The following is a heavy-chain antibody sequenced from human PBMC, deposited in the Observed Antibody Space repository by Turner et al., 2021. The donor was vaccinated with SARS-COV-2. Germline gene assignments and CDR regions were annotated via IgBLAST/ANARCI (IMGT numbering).Heavy chain of an antibody. D-gene: IGHD5-12*01. J-gene: IGHJ4*02. Sequence: QVQLVESGGGVVQPGMSLRLSCAASGFIFSTYVMHWVRQAPGKGLEWVAVISYNGSNKYYADSVKGRFTISRDNSKNTLYLQMNSLRAEDTAVYYCAKARDGYNYFDYWGQGTLVTVSS. CDR2: ISYNGSNK. V-gene: IGHV3-30*18. CDR1: GFIFSTYV. CDR3: AKARDGYNYFDY.